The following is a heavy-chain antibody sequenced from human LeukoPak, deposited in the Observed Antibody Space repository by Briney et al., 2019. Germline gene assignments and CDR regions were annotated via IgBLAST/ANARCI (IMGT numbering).Heavy chain of an antibody. V-gene: IGHV1-8*01. Sequence: ASVKVSCKASGYTFTSYDINWVLQATGQGLEWMGWMNPNSGNTGYAQKVQGRVTMTRNTSISTAYMELSSLRSEDTAVYYCARATSPGIAAAGAIDYWGQGTLVTVSS. D-gene: IGHD6-13*01. J-gene: IGHJ4*02. CDR1: GYTFTSYD. CDR2: MNPNSGNT. CDR3: ARATSPGIAAAGAIDY.